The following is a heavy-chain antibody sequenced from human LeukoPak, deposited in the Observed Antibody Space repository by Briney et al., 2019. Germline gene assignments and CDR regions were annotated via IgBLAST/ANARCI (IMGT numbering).Heavy chain of an antibody. J-gene: IGHJ4*02. CDR3: ARGHYDVLAASYKWTPDY. V-gene: IGHV3-7*01. Sequence: GGSLRLSCVVSEFSASNYWMSWVRQAPGKGLEWVANIKQDGSQENYVDSVKGRFTTSRDNAKNSLSLQLNSLRVEDTAVYYCARGHYDVLAASYKWTPDYWGQGTLVTVSS. CDR2: IKQDGSQE. CDR1: EFSASNYW. D-gene: IGHD3-9*01.